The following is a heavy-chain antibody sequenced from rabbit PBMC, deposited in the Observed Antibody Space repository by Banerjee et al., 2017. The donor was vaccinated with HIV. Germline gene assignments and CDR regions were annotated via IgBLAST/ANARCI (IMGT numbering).Heavy chain of an antibody. CDR3: ARDAGSDIYFGSFNL. J-gene: IGHJ4*01. CDR2: IDPVFGST. D-gene: IGHD4-2*01. V-gene: IGHV1S7*01. Sequence: QLKETGGGLVQPGGSLTLSCKASGFDFSVYYMSWVRQAPGKGLEWIGYIDPVFGSTYYAIGVNGRFTISSHNAQNTLYLQLNSLAAADTATYFCARDAGSDIYFGSFNLWGQGTLVTVS. CDR1: GFDFSVYY.